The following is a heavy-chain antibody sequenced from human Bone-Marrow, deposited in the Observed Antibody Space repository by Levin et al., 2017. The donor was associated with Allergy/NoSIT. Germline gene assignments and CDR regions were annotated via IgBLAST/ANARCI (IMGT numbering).Heavy chain of an antibody. CDR2: IATNGAM. D-gene: IGHD2-2*01. CDR1: GFTFSDYS. V-gene: IGHV3-69-1*01. CDR3: AKGRGLCSSTSCSDWFDP. Sequence: GESLKISCAASGFTFSDYSMSWIRQSPEKGLEWVSFIATNGAMYYADSVKGRFTISRDDSENTLYLQMNTLRVEDTALYYCAKGRGLCSSTSCSDWFDPWGQGTLVTVSS. J-gene: IGHJ5*02.